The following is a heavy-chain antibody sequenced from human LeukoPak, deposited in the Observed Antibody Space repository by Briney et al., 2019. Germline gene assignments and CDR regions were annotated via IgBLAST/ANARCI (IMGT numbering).Heavy chain of an antibody. J-gene: IGHJ6*02. V-gene: IGHV3-23*01. D-gene: IGHD5-24*01. CDR2: ISGSGGST. CDR3: AKAREPYYYYYGMDV. Sequence: GGSLRLSCAASGFTFSSYAMSWVRQAPGKGLEWVSAISGSGGSTYYADSVKGRFTITRDNSKNTPYLQMNSLRAEDTAVYYCAKAREPYYYYYGMDVWGQGTTVTVSS. CDR1: GFTFSSYA.